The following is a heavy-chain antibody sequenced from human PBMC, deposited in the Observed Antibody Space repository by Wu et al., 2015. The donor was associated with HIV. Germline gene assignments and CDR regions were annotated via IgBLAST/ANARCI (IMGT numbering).Heavy chain of an antibody. Sequence: QGRLKQFGPQLKRPGDSVTVSCVASDYTFVNYMIDWVRHIPGRGFEWMGWIKPRTGAVNYSGRLRDRMSMYRDTSTDTAYMDLRGLTSGDTAXYYCVTGGILLVVRDVVSYTRLGYFNVNGFGYGRPRTPYYVPFRPSTVPTRTGTGPYG. J-gene: IGHJ6*01. CDR1: DYTFVNYM. D-gene: IGHD2/OR15-2a*01. V-gene: IGHV1-2*02. CDR3: VTGGILLVVRDVVSYTRLGYFNVNGFGYGRPRTPYYVPFRPSTVPTRTGTGPYG. CDR2: IKPRTGAV.